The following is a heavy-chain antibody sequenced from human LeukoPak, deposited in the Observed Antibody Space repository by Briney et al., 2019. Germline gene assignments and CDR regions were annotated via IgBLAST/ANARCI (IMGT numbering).Heavy chain of an antibody. J-gene: IGHJ3*02. CDR1: GYSISSGYY. CDR3: ARAEYCTDTSCSQGNAFDI. Sequence: SETLSLTCTVSGYSISSGYYWGWIRQPPGKGLEWIGSIYHSGSTYYNPSLKSRVTISVDTSKNQFSLKLSSVTAADTAVYYCARAEYCTDTSCSQGNAFDIWGQGTMVTVSS. D-gene: IGHD2-2*01. CDR2: IYHSGST. V-gene: IGHV4-38-2*02.